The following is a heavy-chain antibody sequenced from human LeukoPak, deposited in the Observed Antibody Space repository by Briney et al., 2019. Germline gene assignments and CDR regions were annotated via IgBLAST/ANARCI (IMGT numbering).Heavy chain of an antibody. CDR1: GGSISSYY. D-gene: IGHD3-3*01. J-gene: IGHJ6*02. CDR3: ARATSGTIYGMDV. CDR2: IYYRGST. V-gene: IGHV4-59*01. Sequence: SETLSLTCTVSGGSISSYYWSWIWQPPGKGLEWIGYIYYRGSTNYNPSLKSRVTISVDTSKNQFSLKLSSVTAADTAVYYCARATSGTIYGMDVWGQGTTVTVSS.